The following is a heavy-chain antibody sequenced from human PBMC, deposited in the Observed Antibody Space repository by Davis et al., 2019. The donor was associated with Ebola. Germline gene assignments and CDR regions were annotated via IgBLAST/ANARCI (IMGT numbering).Heavy chain of an antibody. J-gene: IGHJ6*02. CDR2: IWYDGSNK. CDR3: ARERDIVLMVYAKNYYYYGMDV. V-gene: IGHV3-33*01. CDR1: GFTFSSYG. D-gene: IGHD2-8*01. Sequence: LSLTCAASGFTFSSYGMHWVRQAPGKGLEWVAVIWYDGSNKYYADSVKGRFTISRDNSKNTLYLQMNSLRAEDTAVYYCARERDIVLMVYAKNYYYYGMDVWGQGTTVTVSS.